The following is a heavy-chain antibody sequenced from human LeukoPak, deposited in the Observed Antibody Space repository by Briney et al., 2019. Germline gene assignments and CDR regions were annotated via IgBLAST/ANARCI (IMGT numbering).Heavy chain of an antibody. CDR2: INAGNGNT. J-gene: IGHJ3*02. D-gene: IGHD6-25*01. Sequence: ASVKVSCKSSEGTFSSYAMHWVRQAPGQPLEWMGWINAGNGNTKYSQRFQGRVTITTDTSASTAYMELSSLRSEDTAVYYCARTSSGAFDIWGQGTMVTVSS. CDR1: EGTFSSYA. CDR3: ARTSSGAFDI. V-gene: IGHV1-3*01.